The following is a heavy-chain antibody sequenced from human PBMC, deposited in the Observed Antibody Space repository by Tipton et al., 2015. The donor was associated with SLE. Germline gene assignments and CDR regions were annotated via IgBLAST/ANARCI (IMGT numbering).Heavy chain of an antibody. CDR3: ASRTTVFWFDP. J-gene: IGHJ5*02. CDR1: GGSISSSSYY. V-gene: IGHV4-39*07. D-gene: IGHD4-17*01. Sequence: GLVKPSETLSLICTVSGGSISSSSYYWGWIRQSPGKGLEWIGSIYYSGSTNYNPSLKSRVTISVDKSKNQFSLKLSSVTAADTAVYYCASRTTVFWFDPWGQGTLVTVSS. CDR2: IYYSGST.